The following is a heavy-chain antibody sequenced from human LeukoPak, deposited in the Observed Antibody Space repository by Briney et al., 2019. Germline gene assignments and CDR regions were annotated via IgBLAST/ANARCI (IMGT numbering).Heavy chain of an antibody. Sequence: PGGSLRLSCAASGFTFSSYAMSWVRQAPGKGLEWVSAISGSGGSTYYADSVKGRFTISRDNSKNTLYLQMNSLKTEDTAVYYCTTDPITMIVVVGNWFDPWGQGTLVTVSS. CDR2: ISGSGGST. J-gene: IGHJ5*02. D-gene: IGHD3-22*01. V-gene: IGHV3-23*01. CDR1: GFTFSSYA. CDR3: TTDPITMIVVVGNWFDP.